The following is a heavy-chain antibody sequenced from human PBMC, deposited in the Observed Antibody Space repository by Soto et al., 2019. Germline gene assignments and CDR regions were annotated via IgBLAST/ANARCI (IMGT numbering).Heavy chain of an antibody. D-gene: IGHD6-19*01. CDR2: ITSDTNTI. Sequence: EVQLVESGGGMVQPGGSLRLSCAASGFPFSIYSMNWVRQAPVKGLEWSSYITSDTNTIKYADSVKGRFTISRDNAKNLVYLQMNSLRDEDTAVYFCARSVEGHFDYWGQGTVVTVSS. J-gene: IGHJ4*02. V-gene: IGHV3-48*02. CDR1: GFPFSIYS. CDR3: ARSVEGHFDY.